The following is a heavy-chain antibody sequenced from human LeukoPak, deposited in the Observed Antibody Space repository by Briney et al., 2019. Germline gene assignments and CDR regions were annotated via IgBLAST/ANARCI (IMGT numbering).Heavy chain of an antibody. V-gene: IGHV3-20*04. J-gene: IGHJ6*03. Sequence: GGSLRLSCAASGFTFDDYGMSWVRQVPGKGLEWVSGINWNGGSTGNADSVKGRFTISRDNAKNSLYLQMNSLRAEDTALYYCARGSYYYYMDVWGKGTTVTVSS. CDR2: INWNGGST. CDR1: GFTFDDYG. CDR3: ARGSYYYYMDV.